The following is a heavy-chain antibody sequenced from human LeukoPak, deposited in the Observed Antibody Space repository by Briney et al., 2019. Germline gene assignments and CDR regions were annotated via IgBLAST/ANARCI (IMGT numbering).Heavy chain of an antibody. CDR1: GFPFSRSW. J-gene: IGHJ4*02. V-gene: IGHV3-7*01. Sequence: PGGSLRLTCAASGFPFSRSWMSWVRQAPGKGLEWVAKIKEDGSEKYYVDSVKGRITISRDNARNLLYLQMNSLRAEDTAVYFCARDAKDYYDSSGYYWGQGTLVTVSS. CDR2: IKEDGSEK. D-gene: IGHD3-22*01. CDR3: ARDAKDYYDSSGYY.